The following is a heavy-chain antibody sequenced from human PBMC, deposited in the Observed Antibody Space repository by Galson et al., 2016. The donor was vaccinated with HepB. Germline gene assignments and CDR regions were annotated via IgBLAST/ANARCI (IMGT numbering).Heavy chain of an antibody. CDR3: AGGTYSDLAY. V-gene: IGHV3-13*01. CDR1: GLTFSTHA. Sequence: SLRLSCADSGLTFSTHAMHWVRHAPGKGMKWVAHICIAGDTYYLGSVKGRFTITRENAKNSLYLQVNSLGVEDTAVYYCAGGTYSDLAYWGQGTLVTVYS. CDR2: ICIAGDT. D-gene: IGHD1-26*01. J-gene: IGHJ4*02.